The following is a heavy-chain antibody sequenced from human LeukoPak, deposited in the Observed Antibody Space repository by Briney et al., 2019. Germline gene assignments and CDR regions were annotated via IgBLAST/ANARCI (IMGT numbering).Heavy chain of an antibody. J-gene: IGHJ4*02. CDR3: ARLAGYCSSTSCYGSLGY. CDR2: IYPGDSDT. D-gene: IGHD2-2*01. V-gene: IGHV5-51*01. CDR1: GYSFTSYW. Sequence: GESLKISCKGSGYSFTSYWIGWVRQMPGKGLEWMGIIYPGDSDTRYSPFFQGQVTISADKSISTAYLQWSSLKASDTAMYYCARLAGYCSSTSCYGSLGYWGQGTLVTVSS.